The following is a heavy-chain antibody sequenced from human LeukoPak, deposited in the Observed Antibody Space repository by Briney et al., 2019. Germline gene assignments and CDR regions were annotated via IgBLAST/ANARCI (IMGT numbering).Heavy chain of an antibody. CDR1: GGSISSYY. D-gene: IGHD1-14*01. CDR3: ARVGGGAEHDAFDI. CDR2: IYYSGST. J-gene: IGHJ3*02. V-gene: IGHV4-59*01. Sequence: PSETLSLTCTVSGGSISSYYWSWIRQPPGKGLEWIRYIYYSGSTNYNPSLKSRVTISVDTSKNQFSLKLSSVTAADTAVYYCARVGGGAEHDAFDIWGQGTMVTVSS.